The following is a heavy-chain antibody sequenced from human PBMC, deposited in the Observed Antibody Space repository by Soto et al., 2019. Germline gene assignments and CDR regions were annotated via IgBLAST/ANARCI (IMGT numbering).Heavy chain of an antibody. CDR3: TRDLFGITGTTTLNYYCYGMAV. D-gene: IGHD1-7*01. CDR2: TYYRSKWYN. V-gene: IGHV6-1*01. Sequence: SQTLSLTCAISGDSVSSNSAAWNWIRQSPSRGLEWLGRTYYRSKWYNDYAVSVKSRITINPDTSKNQFSLQLNSVTPEDTAVYYCTRDLFGITGTTTLNYYCYGMAVWAQGTTVPVSS. CDR1: GDSVSSNSAA. J-gene: IGHJ6*02.